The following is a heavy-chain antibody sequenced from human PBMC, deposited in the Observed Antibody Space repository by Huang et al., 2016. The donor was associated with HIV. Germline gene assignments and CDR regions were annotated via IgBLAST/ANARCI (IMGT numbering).Heavy chain of an antibody. CDR1: GGSISTGNYD. D-gene: IGHD3-3*01. J-gene: IGHJ3*02. V-gene: IGHV4-61*09. CDR2: LSTGGSS. CDR3: ARVESGYYDAFDI. Sequence: QVQLQESGPGLVKPSETLYLTCTVSGGSISTGNYDWSWIRQPAGKGLEWVGHLSTGGSSNYNPAIKSRVTISLDTSKTQFSLKLSSVTAADSAVYYCARVESGYYDAFDIWGPGTTVTVSS.